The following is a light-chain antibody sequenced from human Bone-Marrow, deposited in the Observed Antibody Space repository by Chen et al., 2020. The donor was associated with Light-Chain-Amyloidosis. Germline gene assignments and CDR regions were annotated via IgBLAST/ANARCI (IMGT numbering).Light chain of an antibody. J-gene: IGKJ2*01. Sequence: DIVMTQSPDSLAVSLGERATINCKSSQSVLYNSNNKNYLAWYQQKPGQPPKLLIYWASTRESGVPDRFSGSGSGTDFTLNISSLQAEDVAVYYCQQYYTTPYTFGQGTKLEIK. CDR3: QQYYTTPYT. CDR2: WAS. CDR1: QSVLYNSNNKNY. V-gene: IGKV4-1*01.